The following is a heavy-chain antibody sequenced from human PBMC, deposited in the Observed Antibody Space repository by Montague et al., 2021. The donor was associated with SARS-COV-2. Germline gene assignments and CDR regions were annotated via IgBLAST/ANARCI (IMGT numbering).Heavy chain of an antibody. D-gene: IGHD6-19*01. Sequence: SETLSLTCTVSGGSISSSSYYWGWIRQPPGKGLEWIGSIYYSGSTYYNPPLKSRVTISVDTSKNQFSLKLSSVTAADTAVYYCARRVGQWLPRYQYYFDYWGQGTLVTVSS. V-gene: IGHV4-39*01. J-gene: IGHJ4*02. CDR2: IYYSGST. CDR1: GGSISSSSYY. CDR3: ARRVGQWLPRYQYYFDY.